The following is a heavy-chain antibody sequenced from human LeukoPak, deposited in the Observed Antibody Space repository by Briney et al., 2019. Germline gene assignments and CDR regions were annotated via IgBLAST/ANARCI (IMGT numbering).Heavy chain of an antibody. CDR1: GGPISSSSYY. V-gene: IGHV4-39*07. CDR3: ARGRTSGSYYTYFDY. Sequence: SETLSLTCTVSGGPISSSSYYWGWIRQPPGKGLEWIGSIYYSGSTYYNPSLKSRVTISVDTSKNQFSLKLSSVTAADTAVYYCARGRTSGSYYTYFDYWGQGTLVTVSS. D-gene: IGHD3-10*01. J-gene: IGHJ4*02. CDR2: IYYSGST.